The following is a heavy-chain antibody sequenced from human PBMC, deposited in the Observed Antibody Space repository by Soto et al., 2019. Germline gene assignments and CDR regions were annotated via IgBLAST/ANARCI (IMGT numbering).Heavy chain of an antibody. Sequence: GGSLRLSCAASGSSFSNYGMHWVRQAPGKGLEWVAVIWYDGSSKYYADTVKGRFTISRDNSKNTVYLQMNSLRAEDTAVYNCASGDTSDPLYFRGQGTLVTVSS. V-gene: IGHV3-33*01. J-gene: IGHJ1*01. CDR1: GSSFSNYG. D-gene: IGHD2-21*01. CDR2: IWYDGSSK. CDR3: ASGDTSDPLYF.